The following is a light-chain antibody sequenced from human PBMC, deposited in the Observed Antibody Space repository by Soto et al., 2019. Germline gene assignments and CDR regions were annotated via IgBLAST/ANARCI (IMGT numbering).Light chain of an antibody. CDR1: QSVSSN. CDR2: GAS. CDR3: QHYNNWPRT. J-gene: IGKJ1*01. V-gene: IGKV3-15*01. Sequence: EIVMTQSPATLSVSPGERATLSCRASQSVSSNLAWYQQKPGQAPRLLIYGASTRATGIPARFSGRGSGTDFTLTISSLQSEDCAVYYCQHYNNWPRTFGQGTKVEIK.